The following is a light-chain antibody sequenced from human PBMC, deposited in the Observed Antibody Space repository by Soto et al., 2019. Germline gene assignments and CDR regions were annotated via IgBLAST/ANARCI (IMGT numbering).Light chain of an antibody. CDR3: QQRSNWPPLT. V-gene: IGKV3-11*01. CDR2: DAS. Sequence: EIVVTQSPGTLSLSPGERATLSCMASQKISSYLAWYQQKPGQAPRLLIYDASNMATGIPARFSGSGSGTDCPLTISSLEPEYFAVYYCQQRSNWPPLTFGGGTKLEIK. CDR1: QKISSY. J-gene: IGKJ4*01.